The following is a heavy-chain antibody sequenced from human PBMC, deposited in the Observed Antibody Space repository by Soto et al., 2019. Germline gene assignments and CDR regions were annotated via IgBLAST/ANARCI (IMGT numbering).Heavy chain of an antibody. J-gene: IGHJ6*02. CDR3: ARVGKQLVRPYYYGMDV. CDR2: IWYDGSNK. D-gene: IGHD6-6*01. V-gene: IGHV3-33*01. Sequence: HPGGSLRLSCAASGFTFSSYGMHWVRQAPGKGLEWVAVIWYDGSNKYYADSVKGRFTISRDNSKNTLYLQMNSLRAEDTAVYYCARVGKQLVRPYYYGMDVWGQGTTVTVSS. CDR1: GFTFSSYG.